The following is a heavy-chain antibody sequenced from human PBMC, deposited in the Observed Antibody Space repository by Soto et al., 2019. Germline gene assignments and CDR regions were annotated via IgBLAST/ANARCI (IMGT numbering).Heavy chain of an antibody. V-gene: IGHV3-23*01. D-gene: IGHD3-10*01. J-gene: IGHJ6*02. CDR3: AKGFLWFGESRVGMDV. CDR2: ISGSGGST. CDR1: GFTFGNYW. Sequence: GGSLRLSCTASGFTFGNYWMNWVRQAPGKGLEWVSAISGSGGSTYYADSVKGRFTISRDNSKNTLYLQMNSLRAEDTAVYYCAKGFLWFGESRVGMDVWGQGTTVTVSS.